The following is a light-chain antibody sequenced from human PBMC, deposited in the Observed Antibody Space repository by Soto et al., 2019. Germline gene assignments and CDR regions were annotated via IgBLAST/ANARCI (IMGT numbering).Light chain of an antibody. CDR2: DAS. V-gene: IGKV1-5*01. Sequence: DIQMTQSPSSLSAFLGDSVTITSRASQSIGRWLDWYQQKRGKAPKLXIYDASRLESGVPSKFSCSGAGTEFARTISSLQHEDFATADCLQHNTYTWTFGQGTKVDIK. CDR3: LQHNTYTWT. J-gene: IGKJ1*01. CDR1: QSIGRW.